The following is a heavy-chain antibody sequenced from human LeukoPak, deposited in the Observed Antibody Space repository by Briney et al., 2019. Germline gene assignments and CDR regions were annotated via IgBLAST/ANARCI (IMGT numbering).Heavy chain of an antibody. Sequence: GASVKVSCKVSGYTLTELSMHWVRQAPGKGLEWMGGFDPEDGETIYAQKFQGRVTMTEDTSTDTAYMELSSLRSEDTAVYYCARATGYEAPWSSRRYFDYWGQGTLVTVSS. V-gene: IGHV1-24*01. J-gene: IGHJ4*02. CDR3: ARATGYEAPWSSRRYFDY. CDR2: FDPEDGET. D-gene: IGHD6-13*01. CDR1: GYTLTELS.